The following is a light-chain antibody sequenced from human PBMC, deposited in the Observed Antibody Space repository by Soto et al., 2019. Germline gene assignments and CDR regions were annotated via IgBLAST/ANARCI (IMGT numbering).Light chain of an antibody. V-gene: IGLV2-23*01. CDR3: CSYVGATTYV. CDR2: EGI. J-gene: IGLJ1*01. CDR1: SSNIGGYNV. Sequence: QSVLTQPASVSGSPGQSITISCSGTSSNIGGYNVVSWYQQHPGKAPQVIVYEGIKRPSGVSDRFSGSTSGSTASLTISGLQAEDEAEYYCCSYVGATTYVFGSGTKLTVL.